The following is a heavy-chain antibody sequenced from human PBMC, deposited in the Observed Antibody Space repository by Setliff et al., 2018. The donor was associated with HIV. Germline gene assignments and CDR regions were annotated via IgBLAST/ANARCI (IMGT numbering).Heavy chain of an antibody. V-gene: IGHV4-38-2*02. J-gene: IGHJ5*02. CDR2: IYHSGST. D-gene: IGHD3-9*01. CDR3: ASPELRCFDWPP. CDR1: GYSISSGYY. Sequence: PSETLSLTCTVSGYSISSGYYWGWIRQPPGKGLEWIGSIYHSGSTYYNPSLKSRVTISVDTSKNQFSLKLSSVTAADAAVYYCASPELRCFDWPPWGQGTLVTVSS.